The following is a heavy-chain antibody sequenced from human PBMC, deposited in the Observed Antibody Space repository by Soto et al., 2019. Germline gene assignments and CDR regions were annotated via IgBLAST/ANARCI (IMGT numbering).Heavy chain of an antibody. CDR3: ARERGTTPDIVVVVAAHPRDLDY. CDR1: GFTFSSYS. Sequence: GGSLRLSCAASGFTFSSYSMNWVRQAPGKGLEWVSYISSSSSTIYYADSVKGRFTISRDNAKNSLYLQMNSLRAEDTAVYYCARERGTTPDIVVVVAAHPRDLDYWGQGTLVTVSS. J-gene: IGHJ4*02. D-gene: IGHD2-15*01. CDR2: ISSSSSTI. V-gene: IGHV3-48*01.